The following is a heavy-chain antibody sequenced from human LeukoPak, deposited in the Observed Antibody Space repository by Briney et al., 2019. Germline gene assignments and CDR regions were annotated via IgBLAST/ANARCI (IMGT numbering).Heavy chain of an antibody. CDR1: GGSFSGYY. V-gene: IGHV4-34*01. J-gene: IGHJ6*03. CDR3: ARGRHYYYYDMDV. CDR2: INHSGST. Sequence: SETLSPTCAVYGGSFSGYYWGWIRQPPGKGLGWIGEINHSGSTNYNPSLKSRVTISLDTTKNKFSLKLSSVTAADTAVYYCARGRHYYYYDMDVWGKGTTVTVSS.